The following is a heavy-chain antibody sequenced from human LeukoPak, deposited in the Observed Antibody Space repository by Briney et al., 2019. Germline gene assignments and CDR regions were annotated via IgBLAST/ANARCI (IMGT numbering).Heavy chain of an antibody. D-gene: IGHD1-26*01. CDR2: ISSSGSTI. Sequence: GGSLRLSCAASGFTFSDYYMSWIRQAPGKGLEWVSYISSSGSTIYYADSVKGRFTISRDNAKSTLYLQMNSLRVEDTAVYYCARVRVGSGTSHAADAFDIWGQGTMVTVSS. CDR1: GFTFSDYY. CDR3: ARVRVGSGTSHAADAFDI. V-gene: IGHV3-11*04. J-gene: IGHJ3*02.